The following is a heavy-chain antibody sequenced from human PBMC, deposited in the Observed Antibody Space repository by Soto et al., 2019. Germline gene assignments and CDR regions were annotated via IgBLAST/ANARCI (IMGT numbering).Heavy chain of an antibody. V-gene: IGHV1-2*02. CDR3: AKRGSLVRPSIGYFDY. J-gene: IGHJ4*02. CDR1: GFTFTGHY. CDR2: INPNSGGT. Sequence: SSVKVSCKASGFTFTGHYIHWVRQAPGQGLEWMGWINPNSGGTSYAQKFQGRLTMTTDTSITTAYMELSTLSSDDTAFYYCAKRGSLVRPSIGYFDYWGQGPVVTVAS. D-gene: IGHD3-10*01.